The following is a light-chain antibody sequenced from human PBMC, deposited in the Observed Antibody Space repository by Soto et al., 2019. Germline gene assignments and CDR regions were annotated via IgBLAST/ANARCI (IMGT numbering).Light chain of an antibody. CDR1: QSVSSY. CDR2: DAS. Sequence: EIVLTQSPATLSLSPGERATLSCRASQSVSSYLAWYQQKPGQAPRLLIYDASNRATGIPARFSGSGSGTDFTLTISSLEPEDFAVYYCLQRSNWLTFGGGTKVAIK. V-gene: IGKV3-11*01. J-gene: IGKJ4*01. CDR3: LQRSNWLT.